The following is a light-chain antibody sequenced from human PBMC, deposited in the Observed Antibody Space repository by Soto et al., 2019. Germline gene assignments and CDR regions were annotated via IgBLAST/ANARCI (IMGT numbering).Light chain of an antibody. Sequence: NFMLTQPHSVSESPGKTATIYCTRSSGSIDSNYVQWFQQRPGSAPTTVIYEDNQRPSGVPDRFSGSIDSSSNSASLTISGLKTGDEADYYCQSYDSRNVVFGGGTKVTVL. CDR1: SGSIDSNY. J-gene: IGLJ2*01. CDR3: QSYDSRNVV. V-gene: IGLV6-57*04. CDR2: EDN.